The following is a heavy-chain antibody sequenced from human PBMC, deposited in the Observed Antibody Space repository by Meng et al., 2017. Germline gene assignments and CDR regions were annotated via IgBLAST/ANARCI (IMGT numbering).Heavy chain of an antibody. D-gene: IGHD3-22*01. CDR1: GGTFSSYT. CDR2: IIPILGIA. CDR3: ARGYYDSSGYLGC. V-gene: IGHV1-69*02. J-gene: IGHJ4*02. Sequence: SVKVSCKASGGTFSSYTISWVRQAPGQGLEWMGRIIPILGIANYAQKFQGRVTITADKSTSTAYMELSSLRSEDTAVYYCARGYYDSSGYLGCWGQGTLVTVSS.